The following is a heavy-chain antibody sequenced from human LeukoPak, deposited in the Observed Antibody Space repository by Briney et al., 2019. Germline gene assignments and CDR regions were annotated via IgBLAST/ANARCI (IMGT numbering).Heavy chain of an antibody. D-gene: IGHD1-26*01. J-gene: IGHJ2*01. V-gene: IGHV4-39*01. Sequence: SETLSLTCTVSGGSISSSSYYWGWIRQPPGKGLEWIGSIYYSGSTYYNPSLKSRVTISVDTSKNQFSLKLSSVAAADTAVYYCARSRSGGLRYRYWYFDLWGRGTLVTVSS. CDR2: IYYSGST. CDR3: ARSRSGGLRYRYWYFDL. CDR1: GGSISSSSYY.